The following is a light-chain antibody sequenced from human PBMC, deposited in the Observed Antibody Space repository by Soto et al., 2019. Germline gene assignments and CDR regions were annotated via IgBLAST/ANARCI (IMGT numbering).Light chain of an antibody. CDR1: QSISTW. CDR3: QQYNSYSWA. CDR2: KAS. Sequence: DIQMTQSPSTLSASVGDRVTITCRARQSISTWLAWYQQRAGKAPKLLIYKASNLESGVPSRFSGSGSGTDFTLTISSLQPDDFATYYCQQYNSYSWAVGQGTKVEIK. J-gene: IGKJ1*01. V-gene: IGKV1-5*03.